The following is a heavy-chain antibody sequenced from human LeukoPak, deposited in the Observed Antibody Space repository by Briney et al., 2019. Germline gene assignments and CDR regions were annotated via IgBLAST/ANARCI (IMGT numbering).Heavy chain of an antibody. CDR2: ISYDGSNK. D-gene: IGHD6-13*01. V-gene: IGHV3-30*04. Sequence: GGSLRLSCAASGFTFSSYAMHWVRQAPGKGLEWVAVISYDGSNKYYADSVKGRFTISRDNSKNTLYLQMNSLRAEDTAVYYCARESSSWYFDYWGQGTLVTVPS. CDR3: ARESSSWYFDY. J-gene: IGHJ4*02. CDR1: GFTFSSYA.